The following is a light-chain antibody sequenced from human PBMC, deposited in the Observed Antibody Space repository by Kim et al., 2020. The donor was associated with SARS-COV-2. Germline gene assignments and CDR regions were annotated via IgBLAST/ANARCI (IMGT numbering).Light chain of an antibody. CDR1: QSISGW. Sequence: DIQMTQSPSTLSASVGDKVTITCRASQSISGWLAWYQQKPGKAPNLLIYKASSLEDGVPSRFSGSGSGTEFTLTISSLEPDDFATYYCQHYHSNSSITFGQGTRLEIK. CDR2: KAS. J-gene: IGKJ5*01. CDR3: QHYHSNSSIT. V-gene: IGKV1-5*03.